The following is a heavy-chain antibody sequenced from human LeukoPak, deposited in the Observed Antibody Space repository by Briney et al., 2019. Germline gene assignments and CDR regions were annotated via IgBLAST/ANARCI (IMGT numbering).Heavy chain of an antibody. J-gene: IGHJ5*02. Sequence: ASVKVSCKPSGYTFTAYYMHWVRQAPGQGLEWMGWINPNSGGTNYAQKFQGRVTMTRDTSISTAYMELSRLRSDDTAVYYCAKDEDCSSSSCLNWFDPWGQGTLVTVSS. CDR3: AKDEDCSSSSCLNWFDP. CDR2: INPNSGGT. CDR1: GYTFTAYY. D-gene: IGHD2-15*01. V-gene: IGHV1-2*02.